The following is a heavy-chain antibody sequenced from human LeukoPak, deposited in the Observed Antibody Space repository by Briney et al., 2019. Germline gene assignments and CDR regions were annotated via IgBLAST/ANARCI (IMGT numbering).Heavy chain of an antibody. V-gene: IGHV3-43*02. CDR3: AKVGGNYHDNSGYGT. Sequence: GGSLRLSCAASGFTFDDYAMHWVRQAPGKGLGWVSLISGDGGSTYYADSVKGRFTISRDNSKNSLYLQMNSLRTEDTALYYCAKVGGNYHDNSGYGTWGQGTLVTVSS. CDR1: GFTFDDYA. CDR2: ISGDGGST. D-gene: IGHD3-22*01. J-gene: IGHJ5*02.